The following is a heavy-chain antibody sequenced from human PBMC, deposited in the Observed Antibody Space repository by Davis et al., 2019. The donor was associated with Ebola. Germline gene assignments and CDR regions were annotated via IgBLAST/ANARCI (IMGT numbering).Heavy chain of an antibody. Sequence: PGGSLRLSCAASGFTFGDYAMHWVRRAPGKGLEWVSGIVWNSGSLGYADSVKGRFTISRDNSKNTLYLQMNSLRREDSAMYYCAKETTATTDFDYWGQGTLVTVSS. V-gene: IGHV3-9*01. CDR3: AKETTATTDFDY. D-gene: IGHD4-17*01. CDR1: GFTFGDYA. CDR2: IVWNSGSL. J-gene: IGHJ4*02.